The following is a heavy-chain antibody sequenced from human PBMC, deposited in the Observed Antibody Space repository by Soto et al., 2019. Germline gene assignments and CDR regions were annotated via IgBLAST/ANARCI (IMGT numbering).Heavy chain of an antibody. D-gene: IGHD3-10*01. CDR3: ARETYYYGSGSYSNI. CDR1: GCPISSYY. CDR2: IYYSGST. Sequence: PXETLSLTCAVSGCPISSYYWSWIRQPPGKGLEWIGYIYYSGSTNYNPSLKSRVTISVDTSKNQFSLKLSSVTAADMAVYYCARETYYYGSGSYSNIWGQGTMVTVSS. J-gene: IGHJ3*02. V-gene: IGHV4-59*01.